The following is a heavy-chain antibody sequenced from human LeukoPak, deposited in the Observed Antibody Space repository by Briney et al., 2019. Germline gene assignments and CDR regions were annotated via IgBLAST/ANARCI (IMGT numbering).Heavy chain of an antibody. V-gene: IGHV3-23*01. CDR3: TKFDY. Sequence: GGSLRLSCAASGFTFSTYSMKWVRQAPGKGLEWVSTVTGSDGSTFYANSVKGRFTISRDNSKNTVFLHMTSLRAEDTAVYYCTKFDYWGQGVLVTVSS. CDR1: GFTFSTYS. J-gene: IGHJ4*02. CDR2: VTGSDGST.